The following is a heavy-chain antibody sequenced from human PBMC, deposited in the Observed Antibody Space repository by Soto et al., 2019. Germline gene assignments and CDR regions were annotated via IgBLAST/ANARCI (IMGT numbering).Heavy chain of an antibody. V-gene: IGHV3-21*01. Sequence: EVQLVESGGGRVKPGGSLRLSGAASGFTFISYSMNWFGQAPGRGLDGSSSISSSSSYIYYADSVKGRFTISRDNAKNSLYLQMNSLRAEDTAVYYCARVAPNSIVGATRGAIDYWGQGTLVTVSS. D-gene: IGHD1-26*01. CDR2: ISSSSSYI. CDR1: GFTFISYS. CDR3: ARVAPNSIVGATRGAIDY. J-gene: IGHJ4*02.